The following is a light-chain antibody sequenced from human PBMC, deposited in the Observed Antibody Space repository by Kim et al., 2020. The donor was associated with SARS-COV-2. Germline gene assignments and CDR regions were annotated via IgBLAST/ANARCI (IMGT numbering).Light chain of an antibody. J-gene: IGLJ3*02. Sequence: GQSITISCTGTSSDVGAYKYVSWYQQEPGKAPKLLIYDVTTRPSGVSNRFSGSKSGNTASLTISGLQAEDEADYYCTSYASSNAWVFGGGTKLTVL. V-gene: IGLV2-14*04. CDR2: DVT. CDR3: TSYASSNAWV. CDR1: SSDVGAYKY.